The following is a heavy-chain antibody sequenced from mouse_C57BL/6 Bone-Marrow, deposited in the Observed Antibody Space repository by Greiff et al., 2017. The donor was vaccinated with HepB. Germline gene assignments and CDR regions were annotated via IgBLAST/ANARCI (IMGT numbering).Heavy chain of an antibody. CDR3: ARDLDYGYYFDY. CDR2: INPNNGGT. CDR1: GYTFTDYY. V-gene: IGHV1-26*01. D-gene: IGHD1-1*01. Sequence: VQLQQSGPELVKPGASVKISCKASGYTFTDYYMNWVKQSHGKSLEWIGDINPNNGGTSYNQKFKGKATLTVDKSSSTAYMELRSLTSEDSAVYYCARDLDYGYYFDYWGQGTTLTVSS. J-gene: IGHJ2*01.